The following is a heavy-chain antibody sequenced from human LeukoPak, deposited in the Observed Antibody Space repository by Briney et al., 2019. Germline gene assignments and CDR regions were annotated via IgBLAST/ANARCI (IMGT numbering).Heavy chain of an antibody. CDR3: ARGGGYSGYETTDY. CDR1: GGSVSSGSYY. J-gene: IGHJ4*02. CDR2: IYYSGPT. V-gene: IGHV4-61*01. Sequence: PSETLSLTCTVSGGSVSSGSYYWSWIRQPPGKGLEWIRYIYYSGPTNYNPSLKRRVTISVDTSKNRFSLKLSSVTAADTAVYYCARGGGYSGYETTDYWGQGALVTVSS. D-gene: IGHD5-12*01.